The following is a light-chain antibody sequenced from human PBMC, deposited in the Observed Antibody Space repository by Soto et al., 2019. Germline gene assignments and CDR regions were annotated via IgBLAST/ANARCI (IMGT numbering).Light chain of an antibody. J-gene: IGKJ1*01. Sequence: EIVLTQSPGTLSLSPGERATLSCRASQSVSSSYLAWYQQKPGQAPRLLIYGASSRATGIPDRFSGSGSGTDFTLTISRLEPEDFAVYSCQHYGSSLWTFGQGTKVE. CDR2: GAS. CDR1: QSVSSSY. CDR3: QHYGSSLWT. V-gene: IGKV3-20*01.